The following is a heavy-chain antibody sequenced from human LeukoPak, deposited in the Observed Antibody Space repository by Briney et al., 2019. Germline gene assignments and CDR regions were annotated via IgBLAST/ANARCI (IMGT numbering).Heavy chain of an antibody. D-gene: IGHD5-18*01. J-gene: IGHJ4*02. CDR2: INHSGST. V-gene: IGHV4-34*01. CDR3: AGGFSYGPVH. Sequence: SETLSLTCAVYGGSFSGYYWSWIRQPPGKGLEWIGEINHSGSTNYNPSLKSRVTISVDTSKNQFSLKLSSVTAADTAVYYCAGGFSYGPVHWGQGTLVTVSS. CDR1: GGSFSGYY.